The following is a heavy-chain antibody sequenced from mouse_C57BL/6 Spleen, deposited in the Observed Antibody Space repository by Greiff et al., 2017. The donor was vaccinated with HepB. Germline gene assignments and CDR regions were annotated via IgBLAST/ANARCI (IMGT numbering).Heavy chain of an antibody. V-gene: IGHV1-54*01. D-gene: IGHD1-1*01. CDR3: ARGGIITTVVATDYFDY. CDR2: INPGSGGT. J-gene: IGHJ2*01. Sequence: VQLQESGAELVRPGTSVKVSCKASGYAFTNYLIEWVKQRPGQGLEWIGVINPGSGGTNYNEKFKGKATLTADKSSSTAYMQLSSLTSEDSAVYFCARGGIITTVVATDYFDYGGQGTTLTVSS. CDR1: GYAFTNYL.